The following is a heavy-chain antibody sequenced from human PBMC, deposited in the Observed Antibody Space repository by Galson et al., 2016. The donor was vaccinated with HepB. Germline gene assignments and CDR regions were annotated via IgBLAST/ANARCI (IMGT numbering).Heavy chain of an antibody. Sequence: PPGKGLDWIGYFYYSGSTNYNPSLKSRVTLSVDTSKNQFSLKLSSVTAADTAVYYCARAWYSSSWFLDAFDIWGQGTMVIVSS. V-gene: IGHV4-59*01. D-gene: IGHD6-13*01. CDR3: ARAWYSSSWFLDAFDI. J-gene: IGHJ3*02. CDR2: FYYSGST.